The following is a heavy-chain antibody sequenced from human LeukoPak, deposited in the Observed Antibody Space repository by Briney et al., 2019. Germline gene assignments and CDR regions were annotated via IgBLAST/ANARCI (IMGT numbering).Heavy chain of an antibody. CDR1: GYTFTGYY. D-gene: IGHD3-16*02. Sequence: ASVKVSCKASGYTFTGYYMHWVRQAPRQGLKWIEWINPNSGGTNYAQKFEGRVTMTRDTSISPAYRELSRLRSEATAWYNCAKDLSYYNNVWGSNRSNWFDPWAREPWSPSPQ. CDR2: INPNSGGT. V-gene: IGHV1-2*02. J-gene: IGHJ5*02. CDR3: AKDLSYYNNVWGSNRSNWFDP.